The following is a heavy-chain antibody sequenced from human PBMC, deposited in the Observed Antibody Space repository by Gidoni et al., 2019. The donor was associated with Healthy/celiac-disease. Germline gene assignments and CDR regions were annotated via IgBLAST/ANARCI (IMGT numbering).Heavy chain of an antibody. CDR3: AGSSGYYRGPFDY. CDR2: MYSGGST. CDR1: RFTVSSNY. D-gene: IGHD3-22*01. J-gene: IGHJ4*02. Sequence: EVQLVESGGGLVQPGGSLTLSCAASRFTVSSNYMSWVRQTPGKGLEWVSVMYSGGSTYYADSVKGRFTISRDNSKNTLYLQLNSLRAEDTAVYYCAGSSGYYRGPFDYWGQGTLVTVSS. V-gene: IGHV3-66*01.